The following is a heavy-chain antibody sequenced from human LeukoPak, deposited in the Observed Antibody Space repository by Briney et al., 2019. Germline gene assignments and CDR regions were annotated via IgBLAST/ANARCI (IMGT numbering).Heavy chain of an antibody. Sequence: SETLSPTCAVHGGSFSGYFWSWIRQPPGKGLEWIGEVNHRGSTIYNPPLKSRVTISVDTSKNQFSLNLSSVTAADTAVYYCAASIAVAGRLGTFDIWGQGTMVTVSS. D-gene: IGHD6-13*01. CDR3: AASIAVAGRLGTFDI. V-gene: IGHV4-34*01. CDR1: GGSFSGYF. J-gene: IGHJ3*02. CDR2: VNHRGST.